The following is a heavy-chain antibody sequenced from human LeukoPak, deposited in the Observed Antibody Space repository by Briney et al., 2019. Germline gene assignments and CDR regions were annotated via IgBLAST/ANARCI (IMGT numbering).Heavy chain of an antibody. D-gene: IGHD3-10*01. CDR2: IISDGSNT. CDR3: SREGPYGSPSLDY. V-gene: IGHV3-74*01. CDR1: GFXFSSYW. J-gene: IGHJ4*02. Sequence: GGSLRLSCAASGFXFSSYWMHWVRQAPGKGLMWVSRIISDGSNTIYADSVKGRFTISRDNVKKTLYLQMKSRRPEDTRAHCCSREGPYGSPSLDYWGQGTLVSVSS.